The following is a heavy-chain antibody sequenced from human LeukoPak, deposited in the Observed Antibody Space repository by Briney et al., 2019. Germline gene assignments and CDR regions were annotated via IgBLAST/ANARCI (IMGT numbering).Heavy chain of an antibody. J-gene: IGHJ6*03. V-gene: IGHV3-23*01. CDR2: ISGSGSNT. D-gene: IGHD1-14*01. CDR3: AKNGEPHYYMDV. Sequence: GGSLRLSCAASGFTFTTYGLIWVRQAPGKGLEWVLGISGSGSNTYYADSAKGRFTPSRDYSKRTVYLQMNSLRAEDTAVYYCAKNGEPHYYMDVLGKGTTVTVSS. CDR1: GFTFTTYG.